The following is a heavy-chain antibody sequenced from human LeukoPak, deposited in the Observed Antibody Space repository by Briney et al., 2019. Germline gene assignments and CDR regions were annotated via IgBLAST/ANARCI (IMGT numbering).Heavy chain of an antibody. J-gene: IGHJ4*02. CDR1: GASISSYY. V-gene: IGHV4-59*01. Sequence: SETLSLTCTVSGASISSYYWTWIRQPPGKGLEWIGYIYYSGSTNYNPSLKSRVTISVDTSKNQFSLKLSSLTAADTAVYYCARGHPYFDYWGQGTLVTVSS. CDR3: ARGHPYFDY. CDR2: IYYSGST.